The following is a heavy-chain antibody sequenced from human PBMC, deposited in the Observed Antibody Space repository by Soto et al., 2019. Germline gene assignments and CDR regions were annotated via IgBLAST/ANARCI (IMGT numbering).Heavy chain of an antibody. CDR1: GFTFSSYA. D-gene: IGHD6-19*01. J-gene: IGHJ4*02. CDR2: ISGSGGST. Sequence: GGSLRLSCAASGFTFSSYAMGWVRQAPGKGLEWVSAISGSGGSTYYADSMKGRFTISSDNSNNTLYLQMNSLRVADTAAYYCAKDSSGWYWLGTVLDYWGQGTLVTVSS. V-gene: IGHV3-23*01. CDR3: AKDSSGWYWLGTVLDY.